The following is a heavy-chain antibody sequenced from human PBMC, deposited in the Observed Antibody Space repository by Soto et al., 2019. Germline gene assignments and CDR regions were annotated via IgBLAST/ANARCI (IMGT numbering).Heavy chain of an antibody. V-gene: IGHV3-7*01. CDR1: GFTFSSYW. D-gene: IGHD5-12*01. J-gene: IGHJ4*02. CDR3: TIKRSTMDY. Sequence: EVQLVESGGGLVQPGGSLRLSCAASGFTFSSYWMSWVRQAPGKGLEWVANIKQDGSEKYYVYSVKGRFTISRDNAKNSLYLQMNSLRAEDTSVYYCTIKRSTMDYWGQGTLVTVSS. CDR2: IKQDGSEK.